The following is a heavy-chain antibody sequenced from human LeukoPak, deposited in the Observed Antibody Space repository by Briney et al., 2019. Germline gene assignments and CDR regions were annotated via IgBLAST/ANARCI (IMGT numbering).Heavy chain of an antibody. Sequence: ASVKVSCKATGCAFTSYYMHWVRQAPGQGLEWMGLINPSGGSTSYAQKFQGRVTMTRDTSTSTVYMELSSLRSEDTAVYYCAREAAAGVRPNWFAPWGQRTLVTVSS. CDR3: AREAAAGVRPNWFAP. D-gene: IGHD6-13*01. CDR1: GCAFTSYY. V-gene: IGHV1-46*01. CDR2: INPSGGST. J-gene: IGHJ5*02.